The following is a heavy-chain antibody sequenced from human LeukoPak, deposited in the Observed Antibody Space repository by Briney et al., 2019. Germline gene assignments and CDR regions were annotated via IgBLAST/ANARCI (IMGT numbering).Heavy chain of an antibody. D-gene: IGHD6-19*01. Sequence: SETLSLTCTVSGGSISSYYWSWIRQPPGKGLEWIGYIYYSGSTNYNPSLKSRVTISVDTSKNQFSLKLSSVTAADTAVYYCARDPGMAVAGRGFDYWGRGTLVTVSS. CDR2: IYYSGST. CDR3: ARDPGMAVAGRGFDY. CDR1: GGSISSYY. J-gene: IGHJ4*02. V-gene: IGHV4-59*01.